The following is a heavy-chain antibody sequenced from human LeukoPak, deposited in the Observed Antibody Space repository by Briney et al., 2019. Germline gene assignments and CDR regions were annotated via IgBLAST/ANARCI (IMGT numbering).Heavy chain of an antibody. CDR2: ISYDGSNK. V-gene: IGHV3-30-3*01. CDR3: ARDRKQAVAGTSFDY. D-gene: IGHD6-19*01. CDR1: GFTFSSYA. J-gene: IGHJ4*02. Sequence: GGSPRLSCAASGFTFSSYAMHWVRQAPGKGLEWVAVISYDGSNKYYADSVKGRFTISRDNSKNTLYLQMNSLRAEDTAVYYCARDRKQAVAGTSFDYWGQGTLVTVSS.